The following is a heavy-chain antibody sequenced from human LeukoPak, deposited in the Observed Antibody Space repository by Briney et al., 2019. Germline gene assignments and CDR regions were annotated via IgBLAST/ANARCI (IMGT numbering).Heavy chain of an antibody. V-gene: IGHV4-34*01. CDR1: GGSFSGYY. CDR2: ISYSGST. CDR3: ARQLSAVYGSSHYDY. J-gene: IGHJ4*02. D-gene: IGHD3-10*01. Sequence: SETLSLTCAVYGGSFSGYYWSWIRQPPGKGLEWIGTISYSGSTYYNPSLESRVTISVDTSKSQFSLKLSSVTAADTAVFFCARQLSAVYGSSHYDYWSQGTLVTVSS.